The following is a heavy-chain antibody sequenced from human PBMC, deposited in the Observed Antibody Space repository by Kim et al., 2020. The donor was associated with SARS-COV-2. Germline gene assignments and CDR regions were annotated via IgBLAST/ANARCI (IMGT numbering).Heavy chain of an antibody. Sequence: SETLSLTCTVSGVSIISHYWSWLRQTPGKGLEWIGYSYYSGSTKYNPSLKSQVTMSVDLSKNQLSLTVTSVSATDAAVYYCSRGGPIYDGSGSHDYWGKG. CDR2: SYYSGST. D-gene: IGHD3-10*01. J-gene: IGHJ4*02. CDR3: SRGGPIYDGSGSHDY. CDR1: GVSIISHY. V-gene: IGHV4-59*11.